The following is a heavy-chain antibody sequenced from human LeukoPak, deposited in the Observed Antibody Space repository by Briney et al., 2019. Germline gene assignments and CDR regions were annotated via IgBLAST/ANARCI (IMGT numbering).Heavy chain of an antibody. CDR1: GYTLTELS. D-gene: IGHD6-19*01. CDR2: FDPEDGET. CDR3: ATVSSGWYDPREGVWFDP. J-gene: IGHJ5*02. Sequence: GASVKVSCKVSGYTLTELSMHWVRQAPGKGLEWMGGFDPEDGETICAQKFQGRVTMTEDTSTDTAYMELSSLRSEDTAVYYCATVSSGWYDPREGVWFDPWGQGTLVTVSS. V-gene: IGHV1-24*01.